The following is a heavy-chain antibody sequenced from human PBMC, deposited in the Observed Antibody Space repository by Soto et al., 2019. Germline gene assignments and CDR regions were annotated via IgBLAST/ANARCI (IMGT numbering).Heavy chain of an antibody. J-gene: IGHJ4*02. Sequence: GGSLRLSCAASGFTLGNYWMTWVRQAPGKQLERVANIKQDGNIQYYLDSVRGRFTISRDNAKNSLYLQMNSLRAEDTAVYYCARVTGRGNYYFDYWGQGTLVTVSS. CDR1: GFTLGNYW. D-gene: IGHD1-1*01. CDR2: IKQDGNIQ. CDR3: ARVTGRGNYYFDY. V-gene: IGHV3-7*01.